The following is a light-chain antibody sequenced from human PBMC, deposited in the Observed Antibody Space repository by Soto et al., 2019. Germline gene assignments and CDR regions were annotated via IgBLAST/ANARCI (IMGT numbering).Light chain of an antibody. CDR2: DDT. J-gene: IGLJ1*01. CDR1: NIGGKS. CDR3: QVYDTTFNYYV. V-gene: IGLV3-21*02. Sequence: SYALTQAPSVSVAPGQTASVTCGGNNIGGKSVHWFQQKPGQAPILLLFDDTVRPSGIPERFSGSNFGNTATLTITRVEAGDEADYYCQVYDTTFNYYVFGPGTKVTVL.